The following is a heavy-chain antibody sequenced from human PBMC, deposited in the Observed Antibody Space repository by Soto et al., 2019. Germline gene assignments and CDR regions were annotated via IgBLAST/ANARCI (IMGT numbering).Heavy chain of an antibody. J-gene: IGHJ5*02. CDR1: GYTFTSYG. CDR3: ARDQVFPDH. V-gene: IGHV1-18*01. Sequence: QVQLVQSGTEVKKPGASVKVSCKASGYTFTSYGITWVRQAPGQGFEWMGWISTSNGNTNYVQKFQGRVTMTTDTSTGTAYMELRSLTSDDPAVYYCARDQVFPDHWGQGTLVTVSS. CDR2: ISTSNGNT.